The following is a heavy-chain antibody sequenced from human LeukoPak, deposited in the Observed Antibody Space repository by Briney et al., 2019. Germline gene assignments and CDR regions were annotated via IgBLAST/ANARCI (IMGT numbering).Heavy chain of an antibody. CDR2: ISSSSSYI. D-gene: IGHD6-6*01. Sequence: PGGSLRLSCAASGFTFSSYSMNWVRQAPGKGLEWVSSISSSSSYIYYADSVKGRFTISRDNAKNSLYLQMNSLRVEDTAVYYSASKQLVGHYYYYYYMDVWGKGTTVTVSS. CDR3: ASKQLVGHYYYYYYMDV. CDR1: GFTFSSYS. J-gene: IGHJ6*03. V-gene: IGHV3-21*01.